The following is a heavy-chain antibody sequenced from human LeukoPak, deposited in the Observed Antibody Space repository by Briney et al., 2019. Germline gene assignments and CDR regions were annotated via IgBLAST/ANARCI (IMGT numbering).Heavy chain of an antibody. CDR2: FRGRGGGN. CDR3: AKRGVVIRVILVGFHKEAYYFDS. J-gene: IGHJ4*02. D-gene: IGHD3-22*01. Sequence: GGSLRLSCSASGVTVSNCAMSWARQVPGKGLEWASRFRGRGGGNSYADSVRGRFTISRDNPKNTLFLQMNSLRAEDTAVYFCAKRGVVIRVILVGFHKEAYYFDSWGQGALVTVSS. V-gene: IGHV3-23*01. CDR1: GVTVSNCA.